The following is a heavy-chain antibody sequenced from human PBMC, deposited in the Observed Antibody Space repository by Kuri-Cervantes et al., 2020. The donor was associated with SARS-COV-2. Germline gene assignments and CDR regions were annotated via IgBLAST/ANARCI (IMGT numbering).Heavy chain of an antibody. D-gene: IGHD7-27*01. J-gene: IGHJ4*02. CDR3: ARLFSPWGVVGDY. CDR2: IYYSGST. CDR1: GVSISSSSYY. Sequence: EALKIPRTVPGVSISSSSYYLGWIRQPPGKGLEWIGSIYYSGSTDYNPSLKTRVTISVDTSKTQFSLKLRSVTATDTAVYYCARLFSPWGVVGDYWGQGTLVTVSS. V-gene: IGHV4-39*01.